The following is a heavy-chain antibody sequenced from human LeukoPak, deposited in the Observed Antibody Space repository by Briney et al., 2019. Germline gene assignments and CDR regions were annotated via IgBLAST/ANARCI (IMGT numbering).Heavy chain of an antibody. CDR2: IKQDGSEK. V-gene: IGHV3-7*01. CDR1: GFTFSSYW. D-gene: IGHD1-26*01. CDR3: ARDIRWELKLLDY. Sequence: GGSLRLSCAASGFTFSSYWMSWVRQAPGKGPEWVANIKQDGSEKYYVDSVKGRFTISRDNAKNSLYLQMNSLRAEDTAVYYCARDIRWELKLLDYWGQGTLVTVSS. J-gene: IGHJ4*02.